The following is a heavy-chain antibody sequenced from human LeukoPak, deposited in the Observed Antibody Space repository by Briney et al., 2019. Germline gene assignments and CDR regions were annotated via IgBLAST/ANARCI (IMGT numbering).Heavy chain of an antibody. CDR2: IYYSEST. Sequence: PSETLSLTCTVSGGSISSYYWSWIRQPPGKGLEWIGYIYYSESTNYNPSLKSRVTISVDTSKNQFSLKLSSVTAADTAVYYCARARGSYSRHFDYWGQGTLVTVSS. D-gene: IGHD1-26*01. J-gene: IGHJ4*02. CDR3: ARARGSYSRHFDY. V-gene: IGHV4-59*01. CDR1: GGSISSYY.